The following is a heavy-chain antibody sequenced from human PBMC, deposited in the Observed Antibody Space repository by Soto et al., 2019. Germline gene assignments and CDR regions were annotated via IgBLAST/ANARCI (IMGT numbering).Heavy chain of an antibody. D-gene: IGHD4-17*01. CDR1: GGSFSGFH. V-gene: IGHV4-34*01. CDR3: GRIPGSDYSDPHDF. J-gene: IGHJ4*02. Sequence: SETLSLTCAVYGGSFSGFHLTWIRQPPGRGLEWIGAITNSGSPIYNTSPMSRVTIILDNTNNKLLLILMNGTAADTAAYYYGRIPGSDYSDPHDFWGQGTLFTV. CDR2: ITNSGSP.